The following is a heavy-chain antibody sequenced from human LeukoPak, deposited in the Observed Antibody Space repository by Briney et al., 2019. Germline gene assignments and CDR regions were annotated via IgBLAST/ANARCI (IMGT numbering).Heavy chain of an antibody. CDR2: FDPEDGET. CDR1: GYTLTELS. D-gene: IGHD5-18*01. CDR3: ARGRISYGLYYYYYYMDV. V-gene: IGHV1-24*01. Sequence: GASVKVSCKVSGYTLTELSMHWVRQAPGKGLEWMGGFDPEDGETIYAQKFQGRVTMTEDTSTDTAYMELSSLRSEDTAVYYCARGRISYGLYYYYYYMDVWGKGTTVTVSS. J-gene: IGHJ6*03.